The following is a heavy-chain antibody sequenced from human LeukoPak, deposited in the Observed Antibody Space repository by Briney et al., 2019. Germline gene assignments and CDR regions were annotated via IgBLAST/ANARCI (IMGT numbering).Heavy chain of an antibody. V-gene: IGHV4-39*01. D-gene: IGHD3-16*02. CDR2: IYYSGST. CDR3: ARTLTYDYVWGSCREFDY. Sequence: SETLSLTCTVSGGSISSSSYYWGWIRQPPGKGLEWIGSIYYSGSTYYNPSLKSRVTISVDTSKNQFSLKLSSVTAADTAVYYCARTLTYDYVWGSCREFDYWGQGTLVTVSS. J-gene: IGHJ4*02. CDR1: GGSISSSSYY.